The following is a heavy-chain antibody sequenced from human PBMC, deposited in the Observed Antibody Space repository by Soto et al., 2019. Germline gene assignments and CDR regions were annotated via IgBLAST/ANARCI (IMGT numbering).Heavy chain of an antibody. CDR2: IDGSGGIT. CDR1: GFTFGTTD. V-gene: IGHV3-23*01. CDR3: VKKSGWFNT. J-gene: IGHJ5*02. D-gene: IGHD3-10*01. Sequence: QLLQSGGGLVQPGGSLTLSCAASGFTFGTTDMSWVRQAPGEGLEWVSTIDGSGGITYYAGSVKGRFTISRDNSRNTVYLKMISLRGDDTALYYCVKKSGWFNTWGQGALVTVYS.